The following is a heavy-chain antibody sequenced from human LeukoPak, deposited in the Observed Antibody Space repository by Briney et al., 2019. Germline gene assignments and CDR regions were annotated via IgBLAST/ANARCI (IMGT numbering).Heavy chain of an antibody. J-gene: IGHJ3*02. CDR1: GGSISSGGHY. CDR3: ARLYRATDAFDI. Sequence: SQTLSLTCTVSGGSISSGGHYWSWIRQHPGKGLEWIGYIYYSGSTYYNPSLKSRVTISVDTSKNQFSLKLSSVTAADTAVYYCARLYRATDAFDIWGQGTMVTVSS. CDR2: IYYSGST. D-gene: IGHD1-26*01. V-gene: IGHV4-31*03.